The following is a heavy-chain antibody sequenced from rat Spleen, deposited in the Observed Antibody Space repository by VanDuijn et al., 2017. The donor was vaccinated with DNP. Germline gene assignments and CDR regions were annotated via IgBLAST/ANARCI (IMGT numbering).Heavy chain of an antibody. V-gene: IGHV5S13*01. D-gene: IGHD5-1*01. CDR2: ITNSGSDT. CDR3: KLGGAY. CDR1: GLTFSNYA. J-gene: IGHJ2*01. Sequence: EVQLVETGGDLVPPGRSLKLSCAASGLTFSNYAMAWVRQAPTKGLEWVASITNSGSDTKYRDSVQGRFTISRDNAKNTLYLQMDSLRFEDTATYYCKLGGAYWGQGVMVTVSS.